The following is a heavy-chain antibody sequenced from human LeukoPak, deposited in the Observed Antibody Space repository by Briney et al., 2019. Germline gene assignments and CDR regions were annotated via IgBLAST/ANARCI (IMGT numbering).Heavy chain of an antibody. V-gene: IGHV3-11*01. J-gene: IGHJ3*01. CDR1: GFPFSDHY. CDR3: AGDYGGNSAGGDAFDV. D-gene: IGHD4-23*01. Sequence: GGSLRLSCVASGFPFSDHYMSWIRQAPGKGLECVSYITSNGRILYESKSVKGRFTISRDNAKNSLYLQMDNLTAEDTAVYYCAGDYGGNSAGGDAFDVWGQGTTVTVSS. CDR2: ITSNGRIL.